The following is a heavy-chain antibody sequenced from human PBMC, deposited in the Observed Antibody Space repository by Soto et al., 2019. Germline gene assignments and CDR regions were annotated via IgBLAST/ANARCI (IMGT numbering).Heavy chain of an antibody. Sequence: GGSLRLSCAASGFTFSSYAMSWVRQAPGKGLEWVSVISGSGDFTFYADSVKGRFTISRDNSKNTLYLQMNSLRAEDTAVYYCARDRTPLLLWFGEFLVWGEGTLVTVSS. CDR3: ARDRTPLLLWFGEFLV. CDR2: ISGSGDFT. D-gene: IGHD3-10*01. CDR1: GFTFSSYA. J-gene: IGHJ4*02. V-gene: IGHV3-23*01.